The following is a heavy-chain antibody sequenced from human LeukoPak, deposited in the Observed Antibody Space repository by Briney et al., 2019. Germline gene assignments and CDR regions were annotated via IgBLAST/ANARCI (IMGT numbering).Heavy chain of an antibody. J-gene: IGHJ4*02. CDR1: GYTFTAYY. CDR2: INPNSGGT. Sequence: ASVKVSCKASGYTFTAYYMHWVRPAPGQGLEWMGWINPNSGGTNYAQKLQGRVTMTRDTSISTAYMELSRLRSDDTAVYYCARVHSDSSGFDYWGQGTLVTVSS. D-gene: IGHD6-6*01. V-gene: IGHV1-2*02. CDR3: ARVHSDSSGFDY.